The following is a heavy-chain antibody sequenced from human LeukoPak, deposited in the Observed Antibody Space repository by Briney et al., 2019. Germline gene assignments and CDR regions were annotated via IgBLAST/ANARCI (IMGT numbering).Heavy chain of an antibody. CDR1: GGSISSYY. J-gene: IGHJ6*03. D-gene: IGHD3-3*01. V-gene: IGHV4-59*01. Sequence: SETLSLTCTVSGGSISSYYWSWIRQPPGKGLEWIGYIYYSGSTNYNPSLKSRVTISVDTSKNQFSLKLSSVTAADTAVYYCARVMRFLEWLHYYYYMDVWGKGTTVTVSS. CDR3: ARVMRFLEWLHYYYYMDV. CDR2: IYYSGST.